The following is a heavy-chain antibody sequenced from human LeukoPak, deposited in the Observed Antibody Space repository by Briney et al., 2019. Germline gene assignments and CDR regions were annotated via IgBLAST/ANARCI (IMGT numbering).Heavy chain of an antibody. D-gene: IGHD2-15*01. J-gene: IGHJ4*02. Sequence: PGRSLRLSCAASGFTFSSYAMHWVRQAPGKGLGWVAVISYDGSNKYYADSVKGRFTISRDNSKNTLYLQMNSLRAEDTAVYYCARESTVILYYFDYWGQGTLVTVSS. CDR3: ARESTVILYYFDY. CDR2: ISYDGSNK. V-gene: IGHV3-30*04. CDR1: GFTFSSYA.